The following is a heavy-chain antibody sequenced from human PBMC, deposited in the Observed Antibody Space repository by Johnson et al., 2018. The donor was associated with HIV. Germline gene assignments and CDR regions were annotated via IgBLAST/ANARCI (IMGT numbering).Heavy chain of an antibody. V-gene: IGHV3-20*04. CDR3: ARDPSSGWRPHDAFDI. CDR1: GITFDDYG. Sequence: VQLVESGGGVVRPGGSLRLSCVASGITFDDYGMSWVRQTPGKGLEWVSGINWSGGSTGYADSVMGRFSISRDNAKNSLYLQMNSLRAEDTAVYYCARDPSSGWRPHDAFDIWGQGTMVTVSS. CDR2: INWSGGST. J-gene: IGHJ3*02. D-gene: IGHD6-19*01.